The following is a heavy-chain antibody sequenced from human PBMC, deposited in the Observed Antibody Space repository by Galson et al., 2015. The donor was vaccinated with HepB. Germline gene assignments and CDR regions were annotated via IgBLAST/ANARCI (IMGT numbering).Heavy chain of an antibody. CDR3: ARESKPYESSGYFHY. Sequence: SLRLSCATSGFTFSDYYISWIRQTPGKGLEWISYINPSGGSTKYATSVKGRVTVSRDNANGSLYLQFNSLSAEDTALYYCARESKPYESSGYFHYWGRGTLVTVSS. CDR1: GFTFSDYY. CDR2: INPSGGST. J-gene: IGHJ4*02. V-gene: IGHV3-11*06. D-gene: IGHD3-22*01.